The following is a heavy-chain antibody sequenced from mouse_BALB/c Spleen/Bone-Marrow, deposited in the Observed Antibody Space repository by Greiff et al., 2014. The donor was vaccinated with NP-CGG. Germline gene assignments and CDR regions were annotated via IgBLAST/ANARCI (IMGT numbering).Heavy chain of an antibody. CDR1: GYTFTEYT. D-gene: IGHD2-2*01. V-gene: IGHV1-18*01. CDR2: INPNNGGT. J-gene: IGHJ3*01. CDR3: ARSYGYERSWFAY. Sequence: SGPELVKPGASVKISCKTSGYTFTEYTMHWVKQSHGKSLEWIGGINPNNGGTSYNQKFKGKATLTVDKSSSTAYMELRSLTSGDSAVYYCARSYGYERSWFAYWGQGTLVTVSA.